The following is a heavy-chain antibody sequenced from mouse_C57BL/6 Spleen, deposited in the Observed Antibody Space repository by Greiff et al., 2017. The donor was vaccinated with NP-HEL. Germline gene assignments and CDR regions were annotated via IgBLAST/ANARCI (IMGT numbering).Heavy chain of an antibody. CDR3: TRWLLHHWYFDV. CDR2: IDPETGGT. D-gene: IGHD2-3*01. V-gene: IGHV1-15*01. Sequence: VQLQQSGAELVRPGASVTLSCKASGYTFTDYEMHWVKQTPVHGLEWIGAIDPETGGTAYNQKFKGKAILTADKSSSTADMELRSLTSEDSAVYYCTRWLLHHWYFDVWGTGTTVTVAS. CDR1: GYTFTDYE. J-gene: IGHJ1*03.